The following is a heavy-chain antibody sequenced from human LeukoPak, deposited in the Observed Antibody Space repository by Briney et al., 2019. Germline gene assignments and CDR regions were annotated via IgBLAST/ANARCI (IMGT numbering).Heavy chain of an antibody. CDR3: VREVSAANAGYMDV. CDR2: ISVFYGHT. V-gene: IGHV1-18*01. CDR1: GYTFTSYG. D-gene: IGHD6-13*01. J-gene: IGHJ6*03. Sequence: ASVKVSCKASGYTFTSYGISWVRQAPGQGPEWMGWISVFYGHTNYSQNFQGRLTMTTHTSTSTAYLELRSLRSDDTAVYYCVREVSAANAGYMDVWGTGTTVTVSS.